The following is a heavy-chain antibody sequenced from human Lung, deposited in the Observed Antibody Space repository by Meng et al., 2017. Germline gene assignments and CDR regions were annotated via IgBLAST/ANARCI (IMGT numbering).Heavy chain of an antibody. D-gene: IGHD3-22*01. Sequence: ASVKVSCKASGYTFTGYYMHWVRQAPGQGLEWMGWINPNSGGTNYAQKFQGRVTMTRDTSISTAYMELGRLRSDDTAVYYCARSPITMIVVVAGHAFDIWGQGTMVTVSS. CDR1: GYTFTGYY. CDR2: INPNSGGT. CDR3: ARSPITMIVVVAGHAFDI. V-gene: IGHV1-2*02. J-gene: IGHJ3*02.